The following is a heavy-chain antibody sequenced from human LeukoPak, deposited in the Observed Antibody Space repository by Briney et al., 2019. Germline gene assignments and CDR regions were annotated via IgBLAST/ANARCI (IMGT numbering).Heavy chain of an antibody. V-gene: IGHV4-38-2*02. D-gene: IGHD3/OR15-3a*01. J-gene: IGHJ5*02. CDR2: ISQSGNT. CDR1: GYSISSGYD. CDR3: ARGTGFVLEFDP. Sequence: SETLSLTCTVSGYSISSGYDWGWMRQAPGKGLEWLGSISQSGNTYNNPSLKSRVTLSVDTSKNQVSLKLTSVSAADTAVYYCARGTGFVLEFDPWGQGTLVTVSS.